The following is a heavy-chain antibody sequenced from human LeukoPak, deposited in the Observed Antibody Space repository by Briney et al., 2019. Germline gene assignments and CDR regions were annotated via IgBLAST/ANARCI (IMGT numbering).Heavy chain of an antibody. CDR3: TRSYSGSYFVDY. CDR2: IRSKAYGGTT. Sequence: PGGSLRLSCTASGFTFGDYAMSWVRRAPGKGLEWVGFIRSKAYGGTTEYAASVKGRFTISRDDSKSIAYLQMNSLKTEDTAVYYCTRSYSGSYFVDYWGQGTLVTVSS. J-gene: IGHJ4*02. CDR1: GFTFGDYA. V-gene: IGHV3-49*04. D-gene: IGHD1-26*01.